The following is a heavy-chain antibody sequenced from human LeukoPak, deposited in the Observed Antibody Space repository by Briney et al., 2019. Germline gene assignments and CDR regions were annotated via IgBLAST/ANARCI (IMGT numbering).Heavy chain of an antibody. V-gene: IGHV3-48*01. Sequence: GGSLRLSCAASGFTFSNAWMSWVRQAPGKGLEWVSYISSASSTTSYADSLKGRFTISRDSAKNSLYLQMSSLRAEDTAVYYCARDQYGDYALDYWGQGTLVTVSS. CDR3: ARDQYGDYALDY. CDR2: ISSASSTT. D-gene: IGHD4-17*01. J-gene: IGHJ4*02. CDR1: GFTFSNAW.